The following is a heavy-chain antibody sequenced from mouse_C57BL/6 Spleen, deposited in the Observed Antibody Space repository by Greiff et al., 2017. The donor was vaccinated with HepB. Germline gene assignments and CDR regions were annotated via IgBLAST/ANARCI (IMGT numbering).Heavy chain of an antibody. J-gene: IGHJ2*01. CDR2: IRNKANGYTT. Sequence: EVQRVESGGGLVQPGGSLSLSCAASGFTFTDYYMSWVRQPPGKALEWLGFIRNKANGYTTEYSASVKGRFTISRDNSQSILYLQMNALRAEDSATYYCARAGAGYFDYWGQGTTLTVSS. CDR1: GFTFTDYY. CDR3: ARAGAGYFDY. V-gene: IGHV7-3*01.